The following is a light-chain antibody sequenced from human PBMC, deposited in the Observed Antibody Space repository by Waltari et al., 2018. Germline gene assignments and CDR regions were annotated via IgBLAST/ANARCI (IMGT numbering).Light chain of an antibody. CDR1: GSAVGSSDY. J-gene: IGLJ2*01. Sequence: QSALTQPASWSGSPGQSITISCSGVGSAVGSSDYVSWHQHHPGKAPQVIIYDVTNRPSGVSDRFSASKSANTASLTISRLQPEDEADYYCSSQTLDGLVLFGGGTRLTVL. CDR2: DVT. V-gene: IGLV2-14*03. CDR3: SSQTLDGLVL.